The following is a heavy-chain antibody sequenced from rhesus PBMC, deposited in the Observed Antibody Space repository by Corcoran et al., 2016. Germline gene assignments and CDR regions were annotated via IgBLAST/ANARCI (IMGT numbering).Heavy chain of an antibody. Sequence: QLQLQESGPGLVKPSETLSLTCAVSGGSISSNYWSWIRQPPGKGLDWIGRVYGSCGSTDYNPSLKSRVNISTGTSKNQFSLKLSSVTTADTAVYYCARDLPIVVVFEGCDYWVQGVLVTVSS. J-gene: IGHJ4*01. CDR1: GGSISSNY. CDR2: VYGSCGST. CDR3: ARDLPIVVVFEGCDY. V-gene: IGHV4-160*01. D-gene: IGHD3-16*01.